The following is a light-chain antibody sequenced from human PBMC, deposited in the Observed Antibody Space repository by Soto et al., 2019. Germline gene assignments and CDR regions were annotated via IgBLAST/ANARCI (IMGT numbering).Light chain of an antibody. CDR3: QQYGSSQLT. Sequence: EIVLTQSPGTLSLSPGERATLSCRASQSVSSSYLAWYQQKPGQAPRPLIYGASSRATGLPDRLSGSGSGTDFTLTISRLEPDDFAVYYSQQYGSSQLTFGGGTQVQIK. CDR2: GAS. J-gene: IGKJ4*01. CDR1: QSVSSSY. V-gene: IGKV3-20*01.